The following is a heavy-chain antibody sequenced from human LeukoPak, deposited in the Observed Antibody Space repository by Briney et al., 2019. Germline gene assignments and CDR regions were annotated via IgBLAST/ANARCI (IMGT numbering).Heavy chain of an antibody. CDR2: ISYDGSNK. CDR3: TKTTVTTFVYYYYGMDV. Sequence: PGGSLRLSCAASGFTFSNYGMHWVHQAPGKGLEWVAVISYDGSNKYYADSVKGRFTISRDNSKNTLYLQMNSLRAEDTAVYYCTKTTVTTFVYYYYGMDVWGQGTTDTVSS. D-gene: IGHD4-17*01. J-gene: IGHJ6*02. CDR1: GFTFSNYG. V-gene: IGHV3-30*18.